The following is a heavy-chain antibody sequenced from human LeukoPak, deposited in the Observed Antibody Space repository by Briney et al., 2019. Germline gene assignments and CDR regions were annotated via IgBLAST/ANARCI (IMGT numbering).Heavy chain of an antibody. D-gene: IGHD6-13*01. CDR2: IYYSGST. CDR3: ARISSSWYVPNYYYYMDV. CDR1: GGSISSYY. Sequence: PSETLSLTCTVSGGSISSYYWSWIRQPPGKGLEWIGYIYYSGSTNYNPSLKSRVTISVDTSKNQFSLKLSSVTAADTAVYYCARISSSWYVPNYYYYMDVWGKGTTVTVSS. V-gene: IGHV4-59*12. J-gene: IGHJ6*03.